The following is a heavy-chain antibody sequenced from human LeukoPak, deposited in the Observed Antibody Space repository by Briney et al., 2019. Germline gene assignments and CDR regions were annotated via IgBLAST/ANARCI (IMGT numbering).Heavy chain of an antibody. Sequence: ASVKVSCKASGYTFTSYDINWVRHATGQGLEWIGSMNPNSGNTGYAQKFQGRVTMTRNTSISTAYMELSSLRSEDTAVYYCARGRYYDSSGYYHRGGREKDPKNNWFDPWGQGTLVTVSS. CDR2: MNPNSGNT. D-gene: IGHD3-22*01. CDR1: GYTFTSYD. J-gene: IGHJ5*02. CDR3: ARGRYYDSSGYYHRGGREKDPKNNWFDP. V-gene: IGHV1-8*01.